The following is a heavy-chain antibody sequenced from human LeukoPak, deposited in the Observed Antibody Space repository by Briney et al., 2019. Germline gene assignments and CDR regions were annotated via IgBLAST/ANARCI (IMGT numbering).Heavy chain of an antibody. Sequence: GGSLRLSCAASGFTFSSYSMNWVRQAPGKGLEWVSGISWNSGSIGYADSVKGRFTISRDNAKNSLYLQMNSLRAEDTALYYCAKGPAIVVVTKYYFDYWGQGTLVTVSS. CDR1: GFTFSSYS. J-gene: IGHJ4*02. V-gene: IGHV3-9*01. CDR3: AKGPAIVVVTKYYFDY. D-gene: IGHD3-22*01. CDR2: ISWNSGSI.